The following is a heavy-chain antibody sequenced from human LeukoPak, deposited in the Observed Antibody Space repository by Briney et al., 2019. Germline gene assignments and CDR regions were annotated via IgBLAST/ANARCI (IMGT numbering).Heavy chain of an antibody. J-gene: IGHJ4*02. CDR3: ARDGCSSTSCSEFDY. D-gene: IGHD2-2*01. V-gene: IGHV3-21*01. Sequence: PGGSLRLPCAASGITFDDYDMNWVRQAPGKGLEWVSSISSSSSYIYYADSVKGRFTISRDNAKNSLYLQMNSLRAEDTAVYYCARDGCSSTSCSEFDYWGQGTLVTVSS. CDR1: GITFDDYD. CDR2: ISSSSSYI.